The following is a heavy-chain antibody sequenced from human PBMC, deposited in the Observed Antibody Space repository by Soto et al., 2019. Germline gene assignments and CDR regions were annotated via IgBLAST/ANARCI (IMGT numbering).Heavy chain of an antibody. D-gene: IGHD3-16*02. Sequence: SETLSLTCTVSGGSISSGDYYWSWIRQPPGKGLEWIGYIYYSGSTYYNPSLKSRVTISVDTSKNQFSLKLSSVTAADTAVYYCASGIMITFGGVIVPLNFDYWAQGTLVTGSS. CDR2: IYYSGST. CDR3: ASGIMITFGGVIVPLNFDY. J-gene: IGHJ4*02. CDR1: GGSISSGDYY. V-gene: IGHV4-30-4*01.